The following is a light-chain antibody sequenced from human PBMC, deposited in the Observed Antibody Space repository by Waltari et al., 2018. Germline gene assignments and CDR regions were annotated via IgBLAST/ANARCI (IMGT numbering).Light chain of an antibody. CDR3: CSCAGVTPYVL. CDR2: EVT. J-gene: IGLJ2*01. V-gene: IGLV2-23*02. CDR1: RSDVGTYDL. Sequence: QSALTQPASVSGSPGQSITISCAGSRSDVGTYDLVSWYQQHPGKAPKLIIYEVTKRPSGLPDRFSGSKSGNTASLTISGLQAADEADYYCCSCAGVTPYVLFGGGTKVTVL.